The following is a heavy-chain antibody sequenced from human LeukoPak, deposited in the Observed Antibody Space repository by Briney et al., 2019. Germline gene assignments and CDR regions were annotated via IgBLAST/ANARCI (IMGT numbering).Heavy chain of an antibody. CDR1: GGSISSHY. CDR2: IYYSGST. Sequence: SETLSLTCTVSGGSISSHYWSWIRQPPGKGLEWIGYIYYSGSTNYNPSLKSRVTISVDTSKNQFSLKLSSVTAADTAAYYCARVYYSSSYDYWYFDLWGRGTLVTVSS. CDR3: ARVYYSSSYDYWYFDL. V-gene: IGHV4-59*11. D-gene: IGHD6-13*01. J-gene: IGHJ2*01.